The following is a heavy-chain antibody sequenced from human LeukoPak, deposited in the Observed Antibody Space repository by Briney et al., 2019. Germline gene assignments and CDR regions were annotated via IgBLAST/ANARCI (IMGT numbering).Heavy chain of an antibody. CDR2: IYYSGST. V-gene: IGHV4-39*01. CDR1: GGSISSSSYY. CDR3: ATIPGGALNWFDP. J-gene: IGHJ5*02. Sequence: PSETLSLTCTVSGGSISSSSYYWGWIRQPPGKGLEWIGTIYYSGSTYYNPSLKSRVTISVDTSKNQFSLKLTSVTAADRAVYYCATIPGGALNWFDPWGQGTLVTVSS. D-gene: IGHD2-2*02.